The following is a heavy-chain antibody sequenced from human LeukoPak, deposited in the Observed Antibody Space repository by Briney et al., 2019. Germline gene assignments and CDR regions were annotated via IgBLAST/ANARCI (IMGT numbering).Heavy chain of an antibody. D-gene: IGHD2-15*01. CDR1: GYTFTSYY. CDR2: INPSGGST. J-gene: IGHJ4*02. V-gene: IGHV1-46*01. Sequence: ASVKVSCKASGYTFTSYYMHWVRQAPGQGLEWMGIINPSGGSTSYAQKFQGRVTMTRDTSTSTVYMELSSLRSEDTAVYYCARGYCSGGGCYQAYYFDYWGQGTLVTVSS. CDR3: ARGYCSGGGCYQAYYFDY.